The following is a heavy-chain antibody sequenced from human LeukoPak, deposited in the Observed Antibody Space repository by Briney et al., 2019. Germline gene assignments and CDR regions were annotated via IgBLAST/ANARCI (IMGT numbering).Heavy chain of an antibody. CDR3: AKASPLRYFDWLLTYPFDD. Sequence: GGSLRLSCAASGFTFSSYAMSWVRQAPGKGLEWVSAINGSGGSTYYVDSVKGRFTISRDNSKNTLYLQMDSLRAADTAVYYCAKASPLRYFDWLLTYPFDDWGQGTLVTVSS. CDR1: GFTFSSYA. CDR2: INGSGGST. D-gene: IGHD3-9*01. V-gene: IGHV3-23*01. J-gene: IGHJ4*02.